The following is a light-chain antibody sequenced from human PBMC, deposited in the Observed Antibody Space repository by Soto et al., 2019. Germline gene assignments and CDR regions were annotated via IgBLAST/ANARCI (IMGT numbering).Light chain of an antibody. Sequence: QCVLNRPASVSGAAGQAITISCSGNAVSYQLVSWYQQQPGKAPKLILYNVTRRPSGVSNRFSGFKSGTTASLKITGLQAEDEADYYCCSFVGVTNDVFGNGTKVTVL. J-gene: IGLJ1*01. CDR2: NVT. V-gene: IGLV2-23*02. CDR3: CSFVGVTNDV. CDR1: GNAVSYQL.